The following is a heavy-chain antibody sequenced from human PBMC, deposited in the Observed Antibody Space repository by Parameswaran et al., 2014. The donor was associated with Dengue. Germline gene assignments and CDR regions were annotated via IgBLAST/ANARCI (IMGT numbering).Heavy chain of an antibody. Sequence: RLVRQAPGQGLEWMGWISAYNGNTNYAQKLQGRVTMTTDTSTSTAYMELRSLRSDDTAVYYCARDQGATVVTPGEYWGQGTLVTVSS. J-gene: IGHJ4*02. CDR3: ARDQGATVVTPGEY. CDR2: ISAYNGNT. V-gene: IGHV1-18*01. D-gene: IGHD4-23*01.